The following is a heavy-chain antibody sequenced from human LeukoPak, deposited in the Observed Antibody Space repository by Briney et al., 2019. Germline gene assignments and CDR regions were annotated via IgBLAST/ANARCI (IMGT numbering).Heavy chain of an antibody. V-gene: IGHV4-34*01. CDR3: ARHSGTFYWYFDL. Sequence: SETLSLTCAVYGESFSGFYWSWIRQPPGNALEWIGEINHSVSTNYNPSLKSRVTISVDTSKNQFSLKLSSVTAADTAVYYCARHSGTFYWYFDLWGRGTLVTVSS. CDR2: INHSVST. CDR1: GESFSGFY. J-gene: IGHJ2*01. D-gene: IGHD1-26*01.